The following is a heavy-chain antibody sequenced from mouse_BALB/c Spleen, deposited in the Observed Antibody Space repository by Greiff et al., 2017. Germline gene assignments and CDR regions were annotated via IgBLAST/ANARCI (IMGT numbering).Heavy chain of an antibody. CDR3: ARGGITTVVAGFDY. D-gene: IGHD1-1*01. V-gene: IGHV1S81*02. Sequence: QVQLQQPGAELVKPGASVKLSCKASGYTFTSYWMHWVKQRPGQGLEWIGEINPSNGRTNYNEKFKSKATLTVDKSSSTAYMQLSSLTSEDSAVYYCARGGITTVVAGFDYWGQGTTLTVSS. CDR2: INPSNGRT. CDR1: GYTFTSYW. J-gene: IGHJ2*01.